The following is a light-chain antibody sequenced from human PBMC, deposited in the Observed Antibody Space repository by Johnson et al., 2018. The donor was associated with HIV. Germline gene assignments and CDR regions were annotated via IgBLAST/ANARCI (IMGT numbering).Light chain of an antibody. CDR3: GTWDSSLGYV. CDR1: SSNIGNNY. J-gene: IGLJ1*01. Sequence: QSVLTQPPSLSAAPGQTVTISCSGSSSNIGNNYVSWYQQLPGTAPKLLIYENNKRPSGIPDRFSGSKSGTSATLGITGLQTGDEADYYCGTWDSSLGYVFGTGTKVTVL. V-gene: IGLV1-51*02. CDR2: ENN.